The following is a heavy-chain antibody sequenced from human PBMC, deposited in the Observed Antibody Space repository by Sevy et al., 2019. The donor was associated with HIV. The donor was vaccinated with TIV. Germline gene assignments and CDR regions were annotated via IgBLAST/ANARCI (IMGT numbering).Heavy chain of an antibody. Sequence: GGSLRLSCAASGFSISNNYTAWVRQAPGKGLEWVSVMYSGGSPYYADSVKGRFALSRDMSKNTVYLQMNSLRAEDTAVYYCAKDRYEGSGYYPEGAFDIWGQGTKVTVSS. CDR3: AKDRYEGSGYYPEGAFDI. J-gene: IGHJ3*02. D-gene: IGHD3-22*01. CDR2: MYSGGSP. CDR1: GFSISNNY. V-gene: IGHV3-53*01.